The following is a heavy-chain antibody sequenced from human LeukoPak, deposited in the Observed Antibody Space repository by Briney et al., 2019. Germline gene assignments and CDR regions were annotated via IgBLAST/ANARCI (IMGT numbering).Heavy chain of an antibody. D-gene: IGHD3-10*01. V-gene: IGHV4-59*01. J-gene: IGHJ6*04. CDR3: AREFNYYGSGSYPDV. CDR2: IYYSGST. CDR1: GGSISSYY. Sequence: PSETLSLTCTVSGGSISSYYWSWIRQPPGKGLEWIGYIYYSGSTNYNPSLKSRVTISVDTSKNQFSLKLSSATAADTAVYYCAREFNYYGSGSYPDVWGKGTTVTVSS.